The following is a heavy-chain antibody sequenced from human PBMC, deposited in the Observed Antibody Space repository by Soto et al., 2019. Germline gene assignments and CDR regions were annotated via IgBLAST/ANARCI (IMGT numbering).Heavy chain of an antibody. D-gene: IGHD1-1*01. Sequence: QVQLQESGPGLVKPSQTLSLICTVSGGSISSGDYYWSWIRQPPGKGLEWIGYIYYSGNTYYNPSLKSRLTISVDTSKNQFSLKVNSVTAADTAVYYCARDKTGTSRIDYWGQGTLVTVSS. CDR2: IYYSGNT. V-gene: IGHV4-30-4*01. CDR3: ARDKTGTSRIDY. J-gene: IGHJ4*02. CDR1: GGSISSGDYY.